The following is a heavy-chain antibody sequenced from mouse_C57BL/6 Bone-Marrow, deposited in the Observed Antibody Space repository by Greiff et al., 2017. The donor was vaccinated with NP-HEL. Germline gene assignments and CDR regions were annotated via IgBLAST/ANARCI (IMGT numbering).Heavy chain of an antibody. V-gene: IGHV1-64*01. CDR2: IHPNIGST. Sequence: VQLQQSGAELVKPGASVKLSCKASGYTFTSYWMHWVKQRPGQGLEWIGMIHPNIGSTNYNEKFKSKATLTVDKSSSTAYMQLSSLTSEDSAVYYCARSQLRLRGNFAYWGQGTLVTVSA. J-gene: IGHJ3*01. CDR3: ARSQLRLRGNFAY. CDR1: GYTFTSYW. D-gene: IGHD3-2*02.